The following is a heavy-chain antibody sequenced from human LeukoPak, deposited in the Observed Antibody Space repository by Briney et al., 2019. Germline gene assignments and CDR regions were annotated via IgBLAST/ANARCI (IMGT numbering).Heavy chain of an antibody. V-gene: IGHV4-39*01. CDR2: IYYSGST. CDR3: ATPYSGGYHGLDI. Sequence: PSETLSLTCTVSGGSISSSTYSWGWIRQPPGKGLEWIGSIYYSGSTYYNPSLKSRVTISVDTSKNQFSLKLNSVTAADTAVYYCATPYSGGYHGLDIWGQGTMVTVSS. J-gene: IGHJ3*02. CDR1: GGSISSSTYS. D-gene: IGHD1-26*01.